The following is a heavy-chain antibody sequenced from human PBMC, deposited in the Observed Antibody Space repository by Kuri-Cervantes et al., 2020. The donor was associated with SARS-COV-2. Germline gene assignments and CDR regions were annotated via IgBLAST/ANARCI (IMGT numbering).Heavy chain of an antibody. D-gene: IGHD3/OR15-3a*01. CDR2: ISSSSSTI. CDR1: GFTFSSYS. CDR3: ARGPGLFDF. V-gene: IGHV3-48*01. Sequence: LSLTCAGSGFTFSSYSMNWVRQTPGKGLEWVSYISSSSSTIYYADSVKGRFTISRDNAKNSLYLQMNSLRAEDTAVYYCARGPGLFDFWGQGTLVTVSS. J-gene: IGHJ4*02.